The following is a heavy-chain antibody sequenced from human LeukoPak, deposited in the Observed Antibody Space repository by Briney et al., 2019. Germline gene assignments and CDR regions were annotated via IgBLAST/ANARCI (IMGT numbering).Heavy chain of an antibody. J-gene: IGHJ4*02. V-gene: IGHV4-39*01. Sequence: SETLSLTCIVSGGSIRSGSYYWGWVRQAPGKGLGWIGSIYYTGTTWYNPSLKSRVTMSVDTSKTQFSLRLSSVTAADMAVYYCAGQGGSYSFDFWGQGALVTVSS. CDR3: AGQGGSYSFDF. CDR1: GGSIRSGSYY. D-gene: IGHD1-26*01. CDR2: IYYTGTT.